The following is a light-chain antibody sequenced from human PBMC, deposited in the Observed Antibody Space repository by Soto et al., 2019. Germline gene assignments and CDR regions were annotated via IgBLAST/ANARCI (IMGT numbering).Light chain of an antibody. V-gene: IGKV1-5*01. J-gene: IGKJ1*01. CDR3: QQFSLYWA. CDR2: NAD. CDR1: QDINRW. Sequence: DIQMTPFPSPLSASVVDRVTITCRASQDINRWLAWYQQKPGKAPKILIYNADTLESGVPSRFSGSGYGTEFILTISSLQPDDFATYYCQQFSLYWAFGQGTKVDI.